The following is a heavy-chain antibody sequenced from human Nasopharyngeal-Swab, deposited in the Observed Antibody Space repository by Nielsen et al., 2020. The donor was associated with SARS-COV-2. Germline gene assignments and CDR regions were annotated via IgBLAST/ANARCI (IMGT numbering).Heavy chain of an antibody. CDR2: IGAYNGNT. Sequence: ASVKVSCKASGYIFTSYDISWVRQARGQGLEWMGWIGAYNGNTNYAQKFQDRVTMTTDTSTSTVYMELRSLRADYTAVYYCARHGVAEDYWGQGTLVTVSS. D-gene: IGHD3-3*01. CDR3: ARHGVAEDY. CDR1: GYIFTSYD. J-gene: IGHJ4*02. V-gene: IGHV1-18*01.